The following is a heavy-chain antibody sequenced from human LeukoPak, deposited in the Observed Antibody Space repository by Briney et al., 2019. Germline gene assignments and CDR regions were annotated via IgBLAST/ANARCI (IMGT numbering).Heavy chain of an antibody. CDR2: IYYSGST. J-gene: IGHJ4*02. V-gene: IGHV4-39*02. CDR1: GGSISSSSYY. D-gene: IGHD2-21*02. CDR3: ARDTTKLNCGGDCYPGFDY. Sequence: SETLSLTCTVSGGSISSSSYYWGWIRQPPGKGLEWIGSIYYSGSTYYNPSLKSRVTISVDTSKNQFSLKLSSVTAADTAVYYCARDTTKLNCGGDCYPGFDYWGQGTLVTVSS.